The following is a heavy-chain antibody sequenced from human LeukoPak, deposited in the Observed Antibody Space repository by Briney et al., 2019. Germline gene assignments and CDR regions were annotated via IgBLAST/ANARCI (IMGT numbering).Heavy chain of an antibody. J-gene: IGHJ4*02. V-gene: IGHV1-18*01. CDR2: ISAYNGNT. CDR3: ARSVDYDSSGYYYDSDY. CDR1: GYTFTSYG. D-gene: IGHD3-22*01. Sequence: GASVKVSCKASGYTFTSYGISWVRQAPGQGLEWMGWISAYNGNTNYAQKLQGRVTMTTDTSTSTAYMELRSLRSDDTAVYYCARSVDYDSSGYYYDSDYWGQGTLVTVSS.